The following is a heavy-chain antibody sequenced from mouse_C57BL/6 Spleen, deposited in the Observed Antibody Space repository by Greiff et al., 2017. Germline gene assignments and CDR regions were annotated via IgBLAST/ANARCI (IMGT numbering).Heavy chain of an antibody. CDR1: GFTFSSYA. CDR3: AREGAFYYFDY. CDR2: ISDGGSYT. J-gene: IGHJ2*01. Sequence: DVKLVESGGGLVKPGGSLKLSCAASGFTFSSYAMSWVRQTPEKRLEWVATISDGGSYTYYPDNVKGRFTISRDNAKNNLYLQMSHLKSEDTAMYYCAREGAFYYFDYWGQGTTLTVSS. V-gene: IGHV5-4*01.